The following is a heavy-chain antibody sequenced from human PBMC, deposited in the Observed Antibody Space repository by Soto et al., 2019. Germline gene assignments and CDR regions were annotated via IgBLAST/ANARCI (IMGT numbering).Heavy chain of an antibody. D-gene: IGHD6-6*01. J-gene: IGHJ4*02. CDR3: AASYTSSSVSDF. CDR1: GFNFTTFA. CDR2: IVIGSGNT. V-gene: IGHV1-58*01. Sequence: QMQLVQSGPEVKKPGTSVKVSCKASGFNFTTFAVQWVRQARGQRLAWMGWIVIGSGNTNFAQKFQERVSITRDMSTTTAYMEMSSLTSEDTAVYYCAASYTSSSVSDFWGQGTLVTVSS.